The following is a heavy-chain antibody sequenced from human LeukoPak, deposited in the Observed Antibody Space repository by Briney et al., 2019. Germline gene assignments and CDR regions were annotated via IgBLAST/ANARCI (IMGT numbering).Heavy chain of an antibody. J-gene: IGHJ5*02. V-gene: IGHV4-39*07. Sequence: PSETLSLTCTVSGGSISSYYWGWIRQPPGKGLEWIGSIYYSGSTYYNPSLKSRVTISVDTSKNQFSLKLSSVTAADTAVYYCARELAVVVVAAEGGWFDPWGQGTLVTVSS. D-gene: IGHD2-15*01. CDR2: IYYSGST. CDR1: GGSISSYY. CDR3: ARELAVVVVAAEGGWFDP.